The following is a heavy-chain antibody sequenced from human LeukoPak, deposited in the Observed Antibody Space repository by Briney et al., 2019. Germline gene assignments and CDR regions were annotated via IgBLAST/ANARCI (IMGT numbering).Heavy chain of an antibody. CDR2: ISSSSIYI. J-gene: IGHJ3*02. V-gene: IGHV3-21*01. CDR1: GFTFSSYN. D-gene: IGHD1-26*01. Sequence: GGSLRLSCAASGFTFSSYNMNWVRQAPGKGLEWVSSISSSSIYIYYADSVKGRFTISRDNAKNSLYPQMNSLRAEDTAVYYCARGERGAFDIWGQGTMVTVSS. CDR3: ARGERGAFDI.